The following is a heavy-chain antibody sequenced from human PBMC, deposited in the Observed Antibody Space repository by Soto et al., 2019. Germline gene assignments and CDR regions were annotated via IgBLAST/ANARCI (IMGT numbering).Heavy chain of an antibody. J-gene: IGHJ6*02. Sequence: EVQLLESGGGLVQPGGSLRVSCAASGFTFSSYAMSWVRQAPGKGLEWVSAISGSGISTYYADSVKGRFTISRDNSKNTLYLQMNSLRAEDTAVYYCAKEKAYSSGWDGMDVWGQGTAVTVSS. CDR2: ISGSGIST. CDR3: AKEKAYSSGWDGMDV. D-gene: IGHD6-19*01. V-gene: IGHV3-23*01. CDR1: GFTFSSYA.